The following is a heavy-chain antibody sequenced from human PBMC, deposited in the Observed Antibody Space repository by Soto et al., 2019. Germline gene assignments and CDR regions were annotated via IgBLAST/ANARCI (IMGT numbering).Heavy chain of an antibody. D-gene: IGHD3-22*01. CDR1: GDTFNSYD. V-gene: IGHV1-69*13. Sequence: ASVKVSCKASGDTFNSYDINWVRQAPGQGLEWMGGIIPIVETPKYAQKFQGRVTITADESTNTVYMELSSLRSEDTAMYYCARLSRPNYYDTSGFFKDNWFDPWGQGTLVTVSS. J-gene: IGHJ5*02. CDR2: IIPIVETP. CDR3: ARLSRPNYYDTSGFFKDNWFDP.